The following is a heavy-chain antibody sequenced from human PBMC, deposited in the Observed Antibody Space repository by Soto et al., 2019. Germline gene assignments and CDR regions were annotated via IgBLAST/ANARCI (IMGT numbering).Heavy chain of an antibody. CDR2: IYHTVST. D-gene: IGHD6-13*01. Sequence: QVQLQESGPGLVKPSQTLSLTCTVSGGSISRGGYFWSWIRQHPGKGLEWIGYIYHTVSTNYNPSHKSRVTISVDTSKVQFSLRLTSVTSADTDVYYCARLRIPAGGSSWGQGTRVTVSA. J-gene: IGHJ4*02. V-gene: IGHV4-31*03. CDR1: GGSISRGGYF. CDR3: ARLRIPAGGSS.